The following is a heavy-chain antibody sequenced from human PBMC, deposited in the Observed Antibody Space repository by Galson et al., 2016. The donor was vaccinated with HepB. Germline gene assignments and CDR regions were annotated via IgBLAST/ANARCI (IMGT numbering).Heavy chain of an antibody. CDR1: GGSFSSYA. J-gene: IGHJ4*02. V-gene: IGHV1-69*13. CDR2: IIPIFGPA. Sequence: SVKVSCKASGGSFSSYAISWVRQAPGQGLEWTGGIIPIFGPANYAQKFQGRVTITADESTSTAYMELSSLRSEDTAVYYCAKEEMATIQMLGVYYFDYWGQGTLVTVSS. CDR3: AKEEMATIQMLGVYYFDY. D-gene: IGHD5-24*01.